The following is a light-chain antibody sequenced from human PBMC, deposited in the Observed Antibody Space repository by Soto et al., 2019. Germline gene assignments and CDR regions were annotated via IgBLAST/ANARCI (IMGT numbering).Light chain of an antibody. J-gene: IGKJ5*01. CDR3: QQRSNWPIT. CDR1: QSVSSQ. V-gene: IGKV3-11*01. Sequence: EIVLTQSPATLSLSPGERATLSCRAGQSVSSQLAWYQQKPGQAPRLLIYDVSNRATGIPARFRGSGSGTDFTLTISSLEPEDFAVYYCQQRSNWPITFGQGTRLEIK. CDR2: DVS.